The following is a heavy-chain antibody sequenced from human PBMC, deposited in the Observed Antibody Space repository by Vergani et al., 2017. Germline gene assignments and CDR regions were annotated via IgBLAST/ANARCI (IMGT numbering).Heavy chain of an antibody. CDR3: TRPGSYDYYYYYGMDV. CDR2: IRSKANSYST. D-gene: IGHD3-10*01. V-gene: IGHV3-73*01. Sequence: EVQLVESGGGLVQPGGSLKLSCAASGFTFSGYAMHWVRQASGKGLEWVGRIRSKANSYSTADAASVKGRYTISRDDSKNTAYLHMNSLKTEEQAVYYCTRPGSYDYYYYYGMDVWGQGTTVTVSS. CDR1: GFTFSGYA. J-gene: IGHJ6*02.